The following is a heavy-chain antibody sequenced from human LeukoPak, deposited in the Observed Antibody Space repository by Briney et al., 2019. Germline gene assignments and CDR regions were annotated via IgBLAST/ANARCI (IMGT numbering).Heavy chain of an antibody. J-gene: IGHJ4*02. CDR3: AKGVSGSLYYFDS. D-gene: IGHD5-12*01. CDR1: GFTFRSYA. CDR2: LSGGGGRT. V-gene: IGHV3-23*01. Sequence: GGSLRLSCAASGFTFRSYAMGWVRQSPGKGLEWVSGLSGGGGRTYYADSVKGRFTISRDSSKSTLFLQMNSLRADDTAVYYCAKGVSGSLYYFDSWGQGTLVTVSS.